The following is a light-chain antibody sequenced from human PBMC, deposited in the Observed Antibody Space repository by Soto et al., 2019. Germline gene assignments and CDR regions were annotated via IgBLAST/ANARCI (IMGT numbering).Light chain of an antibody. J-gene: IGKJ1*01. CDR3: QQYGSSPRT. V-gene: IGKV3-20*01. CDR1: QSVRSNF. Sequence: EIVLTQSPGTLSLSPWEGATVSCRASQSVRSNFLAWYQQKPGQAPRLLIYGASNRATGIPDRYSGSGSGTDFTLTISRLEPEDFAVYYCQQYGSSPRTFGQGTKVDIK. CDR2: GAS.